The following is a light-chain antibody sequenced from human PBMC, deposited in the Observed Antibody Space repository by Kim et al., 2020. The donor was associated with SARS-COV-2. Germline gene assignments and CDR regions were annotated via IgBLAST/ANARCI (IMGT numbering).Light chain of an antibody. CDR2: GAS. Sequence: EIVLTQSPGTLSLSPGERATLSCRASQSVDSYHLAWYQQKPGQAPRLLIYGASSRATGIPDRFSGSGSGTDFTLTITRLEPEDFAVYYCQQFGSSPPYTFGQGTKLEI. CDR1: QSVDSYH. CDR3: QQFGSSPPYT. V-gene: IGKV3-20*01. J-gene: IGKJ2*01.